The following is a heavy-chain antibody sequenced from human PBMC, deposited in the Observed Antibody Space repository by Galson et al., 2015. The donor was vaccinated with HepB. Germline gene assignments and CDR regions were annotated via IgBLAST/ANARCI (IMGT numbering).Heavy chain of an antibody. CDR1: GGSISNVGYY. V-gene: IGHV4-31*03. CDR2: IYYNGIT. Sequence: TLSLTCTVSGGSISNVGYYWSWIRQHPGKGLEWIGYIYYNGITYYNPSLKSRAALSVDTSRNQFSLKLNSVTAADTAIYYCARGDSGYSSSWFDYWGQGTLVTVSS. D-gene: IGHD6-13*01. CDR3: ARGDSGYSSSWFDY. J-gene: IGHJ4*02.